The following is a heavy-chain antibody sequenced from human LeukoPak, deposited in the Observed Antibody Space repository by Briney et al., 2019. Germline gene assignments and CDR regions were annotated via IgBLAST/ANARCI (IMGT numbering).Heavy chain of an antibody. CDR3: ARGRHDITMIVVVMTSVSYYLDV. V-gene: IGHV4-34*01. D-gene: IGHD3-22*01. Sequence: SETLSLTCAVYGGSFSGYHWTWIRQSPGKGLEWIGDINPSGSTYYNPSLKSRLTISVDTSKSQFSLKLRSVTAADTAVYYCARGRHDITMIVVVMTSVSYYLDVWGKGTTVTVS. CDR1: GGSFSGYH. J-gene: IGHJ6*03. CDR2: INPSGST.